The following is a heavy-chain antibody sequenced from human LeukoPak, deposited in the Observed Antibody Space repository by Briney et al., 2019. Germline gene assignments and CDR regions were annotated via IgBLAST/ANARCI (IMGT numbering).Heavy chain of an antibody. V-gene: IGHV3-33*01. CDR1: GFTFSSYG. J-gene: IGHJ4*02. CDR2: IWYDGSNK. Sequence: GGSLRLSCAASGFTFSSYGMHGVRQAPGKGREWVADIWYDGSNKYYADSVKGRLTISRDNSKNTLYLQMNSLRAEDTAVYYCARDSELAGRRGVDYWGQGTLVTVSS. D-gene: IGHD6-19*01. CDR3: ARDSELAGRRGVDY.